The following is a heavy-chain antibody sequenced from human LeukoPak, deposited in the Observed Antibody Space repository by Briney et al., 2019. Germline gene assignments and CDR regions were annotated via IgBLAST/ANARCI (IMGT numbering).Heavy chain of an antibody. CDR2: ISYDGSNA. D-gene: IGHD2/OR15-2a*01. Sequence: GRSLRLSCEASGFSSNSGMYWVRQAPGKGLEWVAVISYDGSNAYYGDSVKGRFTISRDDSKNTLYLQMNSLRAEDTAVYYCAKDLNSRWSLDYRGQGTLVTVSS. CDR1: GFSSNSG. J-gene: IGHJ4*02. CDR3: AKDLNSRWSLDY. V-gene: IGHV3-30*18.